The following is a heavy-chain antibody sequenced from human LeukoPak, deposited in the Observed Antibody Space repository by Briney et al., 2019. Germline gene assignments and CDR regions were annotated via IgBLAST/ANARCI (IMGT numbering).Heavy chain of an antibody. CDR2: IYPGDSDT. V-gene: IGHV5-51*01. CDR3: ARSGFAASYFDY. D-gene: IGHD6-25*01. CDR1: GYRFTSYW. Sequence: GESLQISCKGSGYRFTSYWIGWVRQLPGKGLGWMGIIYPGDSDTRYSPSFQGQVTISADKSISTAYLQWSSLKASDTAMYYCARSGFAASYFDYWGQGTLVTVSS. J-gene: IGHJ4*02.